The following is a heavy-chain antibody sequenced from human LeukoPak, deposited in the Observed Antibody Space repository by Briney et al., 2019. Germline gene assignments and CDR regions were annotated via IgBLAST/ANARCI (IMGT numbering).Heavy chain of an antibody. CDR2: ISGSGGST. Sequence: GGSLRLSCAASGFTFSSYAMSWVRQAPGKGLEWVSAISGSGGSTYYADSVKGRFTISRDNSKNTLYLQMNSLRAEDTAVYYCALNWNDLGDAFDIWGQGTMVTVSS. CDR1: GFTFSSYA. J-gene: IGHJ3*02. CDR3: ALNWNDLGDAFDI. D-gene: IGHD1-1*01. V-gene: IGHV3-23*01.